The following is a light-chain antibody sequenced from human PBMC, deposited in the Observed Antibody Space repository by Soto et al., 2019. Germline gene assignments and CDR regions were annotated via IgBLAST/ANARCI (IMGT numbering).Light chain of an antibody. V-gene: IGKV3-20*01. CDR3: QQYDTSPRT. CDR2: GTS. CDR1: QDVSSSY. Sequence: EIVVTQSPGTMPLSPGERATLSCRASQDVSSSYLAWYQQKLGQAPRLLMYGTSNRATGIPDRFSGSGSGTDFTLTISRLEAEDFAVYYCQQYDTSPRTFGQGTKVDIK. J-gene: IGKJ2*01.